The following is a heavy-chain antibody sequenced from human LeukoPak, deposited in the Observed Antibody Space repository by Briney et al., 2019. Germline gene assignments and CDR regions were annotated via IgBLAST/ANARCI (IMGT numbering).Heavy chain of an antibody. CDR1: GYTFIDFD. Sequence: ASVKVSCKASGYTFIDFDINWVRQAAGQGLEWMGWMNSESGTTGHAPKFLGRVTFTRDTSINTAYMELSSLRSDDTAVYYCARQINGFSGWGQGTLVTVSS. D-gene: IGHD5-24*01. CDR3: ARQINGFSG. V-gene: IGHV1-8*03. CDR2: MNSESGTT. J-gene: IGHJ4*02.